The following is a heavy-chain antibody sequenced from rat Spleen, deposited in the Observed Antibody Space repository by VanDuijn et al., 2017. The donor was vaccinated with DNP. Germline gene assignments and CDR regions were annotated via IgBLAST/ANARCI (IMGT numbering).Heavy chain of an antibody. CDR1: GFTFSNYY. CDR3: TTDAHHAY. CDR2: IGTSGSTT. J-gene: IGHJ3*01. V-gene: IGHV5-27*01. D-gene: IGHD3-1*01. Sequence: EVQLVESGGDPVQPGRSLTLSCAASGFTFSNYYMAWVRQAPKKGLEWVATIGTSGSTTYYPDSVKGRFTISRDISKSSLYLQMNSLKSGDTATYYCTTDAHHAYWGQGTLVTVSS.